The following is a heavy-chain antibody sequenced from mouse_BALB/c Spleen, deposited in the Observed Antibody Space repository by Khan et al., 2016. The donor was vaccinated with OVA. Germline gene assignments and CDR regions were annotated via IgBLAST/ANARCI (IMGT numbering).Heavy chain of an antibody. CDR3: ASELGRYYAMDD. CDR2: ISNSGSA. Sequence: EVQLQESGPGLVKPSQSLSLTCTVTGYSITRDYAWNWIRQFPGNELEWMGYISNSGSASYNPSLKSRISITRDTSKNQFFLQLDSVTPEDTATYYCASELGRYYAMDDWGQGTSVTVSS. V-gene: IGHV3-2*02. J-gene: IGHJ4*01. CDR1: GYSITRDYA. D-gene: IGHD4-1*01.